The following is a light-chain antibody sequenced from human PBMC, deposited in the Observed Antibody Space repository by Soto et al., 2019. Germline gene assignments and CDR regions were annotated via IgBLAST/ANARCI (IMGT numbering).Light chain of an antibody. V-gene: IGKV2-28*01. CDR1: QSLLHGNGYNY. Sequence: DIVMTQSPLSLPVTSGEPASISCRSSQSLLHGNGYNYLEWYLQKPGQSPQLLIYLGSNRASGVSDRFSGSGSGTDFTLKISRLEVEDVGIYYCMQRLQTPYTFGQGTKVEV. CDR3: MQRLQTPYT. J-gene: IGKJ2*01. CDR2: LGS.